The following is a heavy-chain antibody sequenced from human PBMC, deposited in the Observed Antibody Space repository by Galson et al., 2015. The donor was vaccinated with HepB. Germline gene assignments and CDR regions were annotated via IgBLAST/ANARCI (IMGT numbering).Heavy chain of an antibody. CDR2: VNGDESRT. CDR1: GFTFSSYW. CDR3: VRDCSVTSCASWHAFDI. V-gene: IGHV3-74*01. J-gene: IGHJ3*02. D-gene: IGHD2-2*01. Sequence: LRLSCAASGFTFSSYWMHWVRQAPGKGLVWVSGVNGDESRTTYADSVKGRFTISRDNAKNTVDLQLNSLRAEDTAVYYCVRDCSVTSCASWHAFDIWGQGAMVTVSS.